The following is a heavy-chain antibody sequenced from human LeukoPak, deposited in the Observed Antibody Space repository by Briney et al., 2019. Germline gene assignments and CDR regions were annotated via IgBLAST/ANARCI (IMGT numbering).Heavy chain of an antibody. J-gene: IGHJ4*02. CDR1: GFGFSDSY. V-gene: IGHV3-11*04. D-gene: IGHD3-10*01. Sequence: KAGGSLRLSCVVSGFGFSDSYMTWIRQTPGKGLEWLAYISGSGSDMYYADSVKGRFTISRDNAKNSLYLQMNSLRAEDTAVYYCARDMVPTLFDYWGQGTLVTVSS. CDR3: ARDMVPTLFDY. CDR2: ISGSGSDM.